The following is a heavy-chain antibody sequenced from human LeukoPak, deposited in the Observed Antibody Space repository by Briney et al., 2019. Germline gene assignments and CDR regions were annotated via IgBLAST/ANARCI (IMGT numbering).Heavy chain of an antibody. CDR1: GGSIISGDYF. V-gene: IGHV4-4*02. Sequence: SETLSLTCAVSGGSIISGDYFWSWVRQPPGKGLEWIGEIYHSGSTNYNPSLKSRVTISVDKSKNQFSLKLNSVTAADTAVFYCARAGQGYCSSTSCYLSLDYWGQGTLVTVSS. CDR2: IYHSGST. J-gene: IGHJ4*02. CDR3: ARAGQGYCSSTSCYLSLDY. D-gene: IGHD2-2*01.